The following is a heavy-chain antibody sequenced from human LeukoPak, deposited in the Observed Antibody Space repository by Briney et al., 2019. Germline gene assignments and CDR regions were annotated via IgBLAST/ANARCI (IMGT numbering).Heavy chain of an antibody. D-gene: IGHD3-9*01. CDR1: GYSLTTYW. Sequence: GESLKISCKGSGYSLTTYWIAWVRQMPGKGLEWMGIIYPGDSDTRYSPSFQGQVTISADKSISTAYLQWSSLKASDTAIYYCARRRSGYYGSRSFDYWGQGTLVTVSS. V-gene: IGHV5-51*01. CDR2: IYPGDSDT. CDR3: ARRRSGYYGSRSFDY. J-gene: IGHJ4*02.